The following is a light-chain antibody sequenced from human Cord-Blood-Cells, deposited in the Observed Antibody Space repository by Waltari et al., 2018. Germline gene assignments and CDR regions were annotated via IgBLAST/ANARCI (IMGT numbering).Light chain of an antibody. J-gene: IGLJ3*02. CDR3: QSYDSSLSEGV. V-gene: IGLV1-40*01. CDR2: GNS. Sequence: QSVLTQPPSVSGAPGQRVTISCTGSSANIGAGYDVHWYQQPPGTAPKLLIYGNSELPSGVPGRVTGSKSGTAASLAITGLQAEDEADYYCQSYDSSLSEGVFGGGTKLTVL. CDR1: SANIGAGYD.